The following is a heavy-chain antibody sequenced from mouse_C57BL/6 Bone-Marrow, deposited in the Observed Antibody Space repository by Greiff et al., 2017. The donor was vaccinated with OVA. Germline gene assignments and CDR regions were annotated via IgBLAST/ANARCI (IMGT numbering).Heavy chain of an antibody. V-gene: IGHV1-81*01. D-gene: IGHD1-1*02. CDR2: IYPRSGNT. J-gene: IGHJ1*03. CDR3: ARYGGVRYFDV. CDR1: GYTFTSYG. Sequence: LVRPGASVKLSCKASGYTFTSYGISWVKQRTGQGLEWIGEIYPRSGNTYYNEKFKGKATLTADKSSSTAYMELRSLTSEDSAVYFCARYGGVRYFDVWGTGTTVTVSS.